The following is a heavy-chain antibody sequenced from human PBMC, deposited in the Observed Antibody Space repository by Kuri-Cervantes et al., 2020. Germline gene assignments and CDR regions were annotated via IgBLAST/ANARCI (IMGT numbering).Heavy chain of an antibody. Sequence: SETLSLTCTVSGGSISSSSYYWGWIRQPPGKGLEWIGSIYYSGSTYYNPSLKSRVTISVDTSKNQFSLKLSSVTAADTAVYYCARRCPFEGVVVPAAKYYYYYYMDVWGKGTTVTVSS. D-gene: IGHD2-2*01. J-gene: IGHJ6*03. CDR2: IYYSGST. CDR1: GGSISSSSYY. V-gene: IGHV4-39*07. CDR3: ARRCPFEGVVVPAAKYYYYYYMDV.